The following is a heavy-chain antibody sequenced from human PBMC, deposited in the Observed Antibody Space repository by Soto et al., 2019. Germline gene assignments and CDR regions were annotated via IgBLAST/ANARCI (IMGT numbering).Heavy chain of an antibody. J-gene: IGHJ5*02. V-gene: IGHV1-2*02. Sequence: QVHLVQSGAEVKKPGASVKVSCKASGYSFTDYYMHWVRQAPGQGLEWMGWINTKTGGTNYAQRVQCRVTMTGDTSINTAYMELSRLRSDDTAVYYCARVRPTGWFDPWGQGTVVTVSS. CDR2: INTKTGGT. CDR1: GYSFTDYY. CDR3: ARVRPTGWFDP.